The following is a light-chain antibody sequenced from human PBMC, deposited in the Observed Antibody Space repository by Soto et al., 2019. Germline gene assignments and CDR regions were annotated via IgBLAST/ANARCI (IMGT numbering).Light chain of an antibody. Sequence: DIQMTQSPSTLSASVGDRVTITCRARQSMSRWLAWYQQKPGKAPKLLIYKASTLESGVPLRFSGSGSGTEFTLTISSVQPDDSATYYCQQYSTSPYNFGQGTRLEIK. CDR3: QQYSTSPYN. CDR1: QSMSRW. V-gene: IGKV1-5*03. J-gene: IGKJ2*01. CDR2: KAS.